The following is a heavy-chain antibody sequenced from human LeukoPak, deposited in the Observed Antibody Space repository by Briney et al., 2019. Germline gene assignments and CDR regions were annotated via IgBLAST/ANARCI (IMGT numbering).Heavy chain of an antibody. CDR3: AARYSSSWYGDWFDP. CDR1: GGTFSSYA. Sequence: GASVKVSCKASGGTFSSYAISWVRQAPGQGLEWMGGIIPIFGTANYAQKFQGRVTMTRNTSISTAYMELSSLRSEDTAVYYCAARYSSSWYGDWFDPWSQGTLVTVSS. V-gene: IGHV1-69*05. CDR2: IIPIFGTA. J-gene: IGHJ5*02. D-gene: IGHD6-13*01.